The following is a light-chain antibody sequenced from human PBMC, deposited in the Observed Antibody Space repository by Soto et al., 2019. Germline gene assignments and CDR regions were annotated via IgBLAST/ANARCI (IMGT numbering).Light chain of an antibody. CDR2: GAS. CDR1: QSVSSSY. J-gene: IGKJ4*01. Sequence: EIVLTQSPDTLSLSPGERATLSCRASQSVSSSYLAWYQQKPGQAPTLLIYGASSRATGIPDRFSGSGSGTDFTLTISRLEPEDFAVYYCQQYGSSPLTFGGGTNVEIK. V-gene: IGKV3-20*01. CDR3: QQYGSSPLT.